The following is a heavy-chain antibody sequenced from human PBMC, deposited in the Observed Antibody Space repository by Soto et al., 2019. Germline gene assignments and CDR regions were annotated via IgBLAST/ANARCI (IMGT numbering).Heavy chain of an antibody. D-gene: IGHD2-21*02. CDR3: APLSTVLTVRTASYV. Sequence: EVQLVQSRAEVKRPGESLKISCKGSGYKFSTYWIAWVRQMPGKGLEFVGVVYPSDSQTTYNPSFQGQVTLSADKSIDSAYRRWGSLTASDTATSYCAPLSTVLTVRTASYVSGQGTMVIVSS. J-gene: IGHJ3*01. CDR1: GYKFSTYW. V-gene: IGHV5-51*01. CDR2: VYPSDSQT.